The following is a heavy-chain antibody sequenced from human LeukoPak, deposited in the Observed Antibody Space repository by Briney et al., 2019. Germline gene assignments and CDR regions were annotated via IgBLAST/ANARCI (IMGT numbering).Heavy chain of an antibody. CDR1: GFTFSSYA. D-gene: IGHD5-18*01. Sequence: GGSLRLSCAASGFTFSSYAMSWVRQAPGKGLEWVSAISGSGGSTYYADSVKGRFTISRDNSKNTLYLQMNSLRAEDTAVYYCAKDDTWIQLWFVFDYWGQGTLVTVSS. CDR3: AKDDTWIQLWFVFDY. V-gene: IGHV3-23*01. J-gene: IGHJ4*02. CDR2: ISGSGGST.